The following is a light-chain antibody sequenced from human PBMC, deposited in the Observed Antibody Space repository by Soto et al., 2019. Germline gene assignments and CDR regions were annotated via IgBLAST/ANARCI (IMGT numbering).Light chain of an antibody. CDR1: QGISSY. CDR2: AAS. V-gene: IGKV1-8*01. J-gene: IGKJ1*01. Sequence: AIRMTQSPSSLSASTGDRVTITCRASQGISSYLAWYQQKPGKAPKLLIYAASTLQSGVPSRFSGSGSGTDFTLTISCLQSEDFATYYGQQYYSYPRTCGQGTKVEIK. CDR3: QQYYSYPRT.